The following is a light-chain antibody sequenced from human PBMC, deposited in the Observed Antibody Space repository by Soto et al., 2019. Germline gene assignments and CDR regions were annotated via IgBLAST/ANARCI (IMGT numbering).Light chain of an antibody. J-gene: IGLJ1*01. CDR3: SSYITSSTRV. V-gene: IGLV2-14*01. Sequence: QSALTQPASVSGSPGQSITISCTGTSSDVGGYTYVSWYHQHPGKAPKLLIYEVTYRPSGVSNRFSGSKSGITASLTISGLQADDEADYYCSSYITSSTRVFGTGTKLNVL. CDR2: EVT. CDR1: SSDVGGYTY.